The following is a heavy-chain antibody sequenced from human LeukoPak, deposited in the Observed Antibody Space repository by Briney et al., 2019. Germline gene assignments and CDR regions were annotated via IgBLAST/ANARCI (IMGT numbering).Heavy chain of an antibody. CDR1: GFTFDDYA. J-gene: IGHJ6*02. CDR3: AREPSYSSSSGGGFYGMDV. CDR2: ISSSSSTI. Sequence: GRSLRLSCAASGFTFDDYAMHWVRQAPGKGLEWVSYISSSSSTIYYADSVKGRFTISRDNAKNSLYLQMNSLRDEDTAVYYCAREPSYSSSSGGGFYGMDVWGQGTTVTVSS. V-gene: IGHV3-48*02. D-gene: IGHD6-6*01.